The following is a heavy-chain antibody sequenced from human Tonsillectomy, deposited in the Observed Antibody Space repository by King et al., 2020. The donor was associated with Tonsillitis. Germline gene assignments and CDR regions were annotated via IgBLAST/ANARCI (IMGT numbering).Heavy chain of an antibody. D-gene: IGHD6-19*01. Sequence: VQLVESGGGVVQPGRSLSLSCAASGFSFSSNGMHWVRQAPGKGLEGVAVISFDGSNKNYADSVKGRFTISRDNSNNTLFLHMNSLRAEDTAVYYCARERLYSGGWGIDYWGRGALLSVSS. J-gene: IGHJ4*02. CDR1: GFSFSSNG. CDR3: ARERLYSGGWGIDY. CDR2: ISFDGSNK. V-gene: IGHV3-33*05.